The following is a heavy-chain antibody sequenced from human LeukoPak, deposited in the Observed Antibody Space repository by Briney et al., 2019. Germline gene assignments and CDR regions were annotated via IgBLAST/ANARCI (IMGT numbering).Heavy chain of an antibody. CDR2: INPNSGGT. V-gene: IGHV1-2*02. J-gene: IGHJ4*02. D-gene: IGHD1-20*01. Sequence: ASVKVSCKASGYTFTGYYMHWVRQAPGQGLEWVGWINPNSGGTNYAQKFQGRVTMTRDTSISTAYMELSRLRSDDTAVYYCARMKINWNDEGGYWGQGTLVTVSS. CDR3: ARMKINWNDEGGY. CDR1: GYTFTGYY.